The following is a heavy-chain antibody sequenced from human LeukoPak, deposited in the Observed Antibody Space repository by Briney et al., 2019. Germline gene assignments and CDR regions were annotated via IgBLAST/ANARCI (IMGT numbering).Heavy chain of an antibody. J-gene: IGHJ5*02. CDR2: IYYSGST. Sequence: VKPSETLSLTCTVSGGSISSYYWSWIRQPPGKGLEWIGYIYYSGSTNYNPSLKSRVTISVDTSKNQFSLKLSSVTAADTAVYYCARGRTPLAVTTPTLVWFDPWGQGTLVTVSS. CDR3: ARGRTPLAVTTPTLVWFDP. D-gene: IGHD4-11*01. CDR1: GGSISSYY. V-gene: IGHV4-59*12.